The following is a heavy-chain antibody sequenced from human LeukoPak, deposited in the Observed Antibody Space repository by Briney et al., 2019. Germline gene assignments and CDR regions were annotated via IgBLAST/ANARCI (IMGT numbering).Heavy chain of an antibody. V-gene: IGHV3-72*01. D-gene: IGHD6-13*01. CDR3: ARTYSASWTRTYFDY. CDR2: IRNRANDYTT. CDR1: GFIFSDHY. J-gene: IGHJ4*02. Sequence: GGSLRLSCAASGFIFSDHYMDWVRQAPGKGLEWVGRIRNRANDYTTQYAASVKGRFTISRDDSTNSLYLQMNSLKTEDTAVYSCARTYSASWTRTYFDYWGQGTLVTVSS.